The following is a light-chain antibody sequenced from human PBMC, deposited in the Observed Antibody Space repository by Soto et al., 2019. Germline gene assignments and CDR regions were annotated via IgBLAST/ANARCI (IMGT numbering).Light chain of an antibody. CDR1: SRDIGGYDF. CDR2: EVN. Sequence: QSALTQPPSASGSPGQPVTISCTGTSRDIGGYDFVSWYQQYPGKAPQLIISEVNQRPSGVPDRFSGSKSGNTASLTVSGLQSEDEADYYCLAYAGRTTLVFGTGTKVTV. J-gene: IGLJ1*01. V-gene: IGLV2-8*01. CDR3: LAYAGRTTLV.